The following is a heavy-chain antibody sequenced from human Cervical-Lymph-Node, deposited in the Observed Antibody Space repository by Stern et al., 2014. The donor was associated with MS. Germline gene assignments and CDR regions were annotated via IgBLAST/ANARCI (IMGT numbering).Heavy chain of an antibody. J-gene: IGHJ3*02. Sequence: QVKLVRSGAEVKKPGASVQVSCNAPGLNFTTYYIHWARQAPGQGLAWMGIITPVGGLTRSAQKFQGRVPLTRDAPTSTHSLEIRSLTSEDTAVYYCAGNNKVLKNAFDIWGQGTLVTVS. CDR2: ITPVGGLT. CDR3: AGNNKVLKNAFDI. D-gene: IGHD4/OR15-4a*01. V-gene: IGHV1-46*01. CDR1: GLNFTTYY.